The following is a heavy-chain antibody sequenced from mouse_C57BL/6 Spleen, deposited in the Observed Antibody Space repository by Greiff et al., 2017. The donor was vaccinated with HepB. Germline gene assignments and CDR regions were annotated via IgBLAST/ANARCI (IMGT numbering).Heavy chain of an antibody. V-gene: IGHV1-74*01. CDR2: IHPSDSDT. J-gene: IGHJ3*01. Sequence: QVQLQQSGAELVKPGASVKVSCKASGYTFTSYWMHWVKQRPGQGLEWIGRIHPSDSDTNYNQKFKGKATLTVDKSSSTAYMQLSSLTSEDSAVYYCAIWEDSSGYPFAYWGQGTLVTVSA. CDR1: GYTFTSYW. D-gene: IGHD3-2*02. CDR3: AIWEDSSGYPFAY.